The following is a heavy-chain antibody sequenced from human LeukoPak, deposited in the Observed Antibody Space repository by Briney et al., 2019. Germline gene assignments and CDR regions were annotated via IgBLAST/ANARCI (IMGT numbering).Heavy chain of an antibody. V-gene: IGHV1-2*02. D-gene: IGHD6-19*01. Sequence: ASVKVSCKASGYTFTVYYMHGVRQAPGQGLDWMGWINPNSAGTHYSQKFQGSVTMTRDTSISTDFMELSRLRSADTAVYYCAISSSASWLVQAYWGQGTLVTVSS. CDR1: GYTFTVYY. CDR3: AISSSASWLVQAY. J-gene: IGHJ4*02. CDR2: INPNSAGT.